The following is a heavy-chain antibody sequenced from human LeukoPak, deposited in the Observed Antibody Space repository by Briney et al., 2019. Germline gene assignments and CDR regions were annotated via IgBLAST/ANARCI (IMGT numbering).Heavy chain of an antibody. D-gene: IGHD5-18*01. CDR2: MNPNSGNT. CDR1: GYTFTIYD. Sequence: ASVTVSFKASGYTFTIYDINWVRQATGQGLEWMGWMNPNSGNTGYAQKFQGRVTMTRNTSISTAYMELSSLRSEDTAVYYCARFTAMVYYYYGMDVWGQGTTVTVSS. CDR3: ARFTAMVYYYYGMDV. V-gene: IGHV1-8*01. J-gene: IGHJ6*02.